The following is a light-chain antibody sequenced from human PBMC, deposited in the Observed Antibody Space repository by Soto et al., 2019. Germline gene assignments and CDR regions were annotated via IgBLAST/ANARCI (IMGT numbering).Light chain of an antibody. V-gene: IGKV1-12*01. CDR2: AAS. CDR3: QQATSFPRT. J-gene: IGKJ1*01. CDR1: QTISSW. Sequence: DIQMTQSPSTLSGSVGDRVTITCRASQTISSWLAWYQQKPGKAPKLLIYAASTLQSGVPSRFSGSGSGTDFTLTISNLQPEDFATYYCQQATSFPRTFGQGTKVDIK.